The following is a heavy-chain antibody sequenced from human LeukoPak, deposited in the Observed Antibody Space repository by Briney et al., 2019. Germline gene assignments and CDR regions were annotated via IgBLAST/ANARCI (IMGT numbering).Heavy chain of an antibody. CDR2: INPNSGGT. Sequence: ASVKVSCKASGYTFTGYYMHWVRQAPGQGLEWMGWINPNSGGTNYAQKFQGRVTMTRDTSISTAYMELSSLRSEDTAVYYCARGVGYDFWSGYYHFDYWGQGTLVTVSS. CDR3: ARGVGYDFWSGYYHFDY. J-gene: IGHJ4*02. CDR1: GYTFTGYY. D-gene: IGHD3-3*01. V-gene: IGHV1-2*02.